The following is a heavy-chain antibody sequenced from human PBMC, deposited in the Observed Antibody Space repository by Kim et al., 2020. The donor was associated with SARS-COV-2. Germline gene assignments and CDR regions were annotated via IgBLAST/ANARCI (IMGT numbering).Heavy chain of an antibody. Sequence: SETLSLTCAVYGGSFSGYYWSWIRQPPGKGLGWIGEINHSGSTNYNPSLKSRVTISVDTSTNQFSMKLSSVTAAATAVYYCARRGYCSSTSCYFGFDPWGAGTLVTASP. D-gene: IGHD2-2*01. J-gene: IGHJ5*02. CDR1: GGSFSGYY. CDR3: ARRGYCSSTSCYFGFDP. CDR2: INHSGST. V-gene: IGHV4-34*01.